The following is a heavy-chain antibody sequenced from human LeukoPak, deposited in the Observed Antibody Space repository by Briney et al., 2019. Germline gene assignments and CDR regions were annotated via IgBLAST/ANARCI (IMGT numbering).Heavy chain of an antibody. V-gene: IGHV4-59*12. J-gene: IGHJ4*02. CDR3: ARLGIAAADY. CDR1: GGSISSYF. D-gene: IGHD6-13*01. Sequence: PSETLSLTCTVSGGSISSYFWSWIRQPPGKGLEWIGYIFYNGSTNYNPSLKSRVTISVDKSKSQFSLKLSSVTAADTAVYYCARLGIAAADYWGQGTLVTVSS. CDR2: IFYNGST.